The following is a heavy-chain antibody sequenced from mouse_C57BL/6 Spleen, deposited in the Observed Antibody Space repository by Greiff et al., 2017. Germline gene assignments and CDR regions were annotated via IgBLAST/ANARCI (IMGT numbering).Heavy chain of an antibody. CDR3: AKISDYGGYFDY. D-gene: IGHD2-4*01. CDR2: INPYNGDT. J-gene: IGHJ2*01. Sequence: VQLKESGPELVKPGDSVKISCKASGYSFTGYFMNWVMQSHGKSLEWIGHINPYNGDTFYNQKFKGKATLTVDKSSSTAHMELRSLTSEDSAVYYCAKISDYGGYFDYWGKGTTLTVSS. V-gene: IGHV1-20*01. CDR1: GYSFTGYF.